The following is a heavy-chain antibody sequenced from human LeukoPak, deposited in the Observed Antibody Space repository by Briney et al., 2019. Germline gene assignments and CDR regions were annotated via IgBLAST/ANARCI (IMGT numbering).Heavy chain of an antibody. J-gene: IGHJ4*02. V-gene: IGHV4-4*07. CDR1: GGSISSYY. CDR2: IYTSGST. D-gene: IGHD5-18*01. Sequence: PSETPSLTCTGSGGSISSYYWSWIRQPAGKGLEWIGRIYTSGSTNYNPSLKSRVTMSVDTSKNQFSLKLSSVTAADTAVYYCAREGVQLWLRAGGFDYWGQGTLVTVSS. CDR3: AREGVQLWLRAGGFDY.